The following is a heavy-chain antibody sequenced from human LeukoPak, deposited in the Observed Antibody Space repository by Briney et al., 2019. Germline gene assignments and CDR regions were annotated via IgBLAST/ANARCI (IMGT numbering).Heavy chain of an antibody. CDR3: AKRRDGFDI. V-gene: IGHV3-23*01. D-gene: IGHD5-24*01. CDR2: ISASGGGT. Sequence: PGGSLRLSCAASGFTFSSYAMSRVRQAPGKGLEWVSAISASGGGTYYADSVKGRFTISRDNSKNTLYLQMNSLRAEDTAVYYCAKRRDGFDIWGQGTLVTVSS. CDR1: GFTFSSYA. J-gene: IGHJ3*02.